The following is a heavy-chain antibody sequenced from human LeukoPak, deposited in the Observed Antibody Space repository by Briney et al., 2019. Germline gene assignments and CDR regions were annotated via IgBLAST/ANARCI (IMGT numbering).Heavy chain of an antibody. J-gene: IGHJ6*02. CDR1: GFTLSSYW. CDR2: IKQDGSEK. CDR3: ARWAIFGGDGAYYYYGMDV. D-gene: IGHD3-3*01. Sequence: GGSLRLSCAASGFTLSSYWMSWVRQAPGKGREGVAHIKQDGSEKYYVDSVKGRFTISRENAKNSLYLQMNSLRAEDTAVYYCARWAIFGGDGAYYYYGMDVWGQGTTVTVSS. V-gene: IGHV3-7*01.